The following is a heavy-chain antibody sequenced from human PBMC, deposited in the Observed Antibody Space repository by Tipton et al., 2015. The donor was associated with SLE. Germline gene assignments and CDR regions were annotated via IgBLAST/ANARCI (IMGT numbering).Heavy chain of an antibody. Sequence: TLSLTCTVSGGSISSGSFYWSWIRQPAGKGLEWLGHIYNSGSTNYNPPLRGRVMISLDTSKNQFSLKLNSVSAADTAVYYCTRDPYYYDSSGSPYSYWGQGTLVIVSS. CDR2: IYNSGST. CDR1: GGSISSGSFY. V-gene: IGHV4-61*09. J-gene: IGHJ4*02. D-gene: IGHD3-22*01. CDR3: TRDPYYYDSSGSPYSY.